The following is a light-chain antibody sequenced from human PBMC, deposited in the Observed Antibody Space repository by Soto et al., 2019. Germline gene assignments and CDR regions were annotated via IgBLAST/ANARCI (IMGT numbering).Light chain of an antibody. Sequence: QSALTQPASVSGSPGQSITISCTGTSSDVGGYNYVSWYQQHPGKAPKLMIYEVSNRPSGVSNRFSGSKSGNMASLTISGLQAEDEADYYCSSYTSSLYVFGTGTKVTVL. CDR1: SSDVGGYNY. J-gene: IGLJ1*01. CDR2: EVS. V-gene: IGLV2-14*01. CDR3: SSYTSSLYV.